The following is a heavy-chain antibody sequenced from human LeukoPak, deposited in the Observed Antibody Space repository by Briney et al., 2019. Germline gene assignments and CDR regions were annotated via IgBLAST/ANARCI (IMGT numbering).Heavy chain of an antibody. CDR3: ARRNKIFEGFDY. CDR1: GGSISSYY. Sequence: SETLSLTCTVSGGSISSYYWSWIRQPPGKGLEWIGYIYYSGSTNYNPSLKSRVTISVDTSKNQFSLKLSSVTAADTAVYYCARRNKIFEGFDYWGQGTLVTVSS. V-gene: IGHV4-59*08. CDR2: IYYSGST. D-gene: IGHD3-3*01. J-gene: IGHJ4*02.